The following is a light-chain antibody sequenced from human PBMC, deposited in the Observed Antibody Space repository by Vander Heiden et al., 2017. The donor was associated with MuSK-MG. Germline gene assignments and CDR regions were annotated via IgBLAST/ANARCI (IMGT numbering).Light chain of an antibody. Sequence: EIVLTQSPGTLSLSPGERATLSCRASQSVSSSYLAWYQQKPGQAPRLLIYGASSRATGIPDRFSGSGCGTDFTLTISRREPEDFAVYYCQQDGSSPPWTFGQGTKVEIK. V-gene: IGKV3-20*01. CDR2: GAS. CDR3: QQDGSSPPWT. J-gene: IGKJ1*01. CDR1: QSVSSSY.